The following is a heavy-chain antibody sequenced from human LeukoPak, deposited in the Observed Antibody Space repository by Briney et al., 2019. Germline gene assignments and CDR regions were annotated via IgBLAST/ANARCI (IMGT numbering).Heavy chain of an antibody. V-gene: IGHV1-18*01. CDR1: GYTLINFV. D-gene: IGHD3-22*01. J-gene: IGHJ4*02. Sequence: GASVKVSCKASGYTLINFVISWVRQAPGQGLEWMGWISAYNGNTNYAQKLQGRVTMTTDTSTSTAYMELRSLRSDDTAVYYCARLPGSSGYLPFDYWGQGTLVTVSS. CDR2: ISAYNGNT. CDR3: ARLPGSSGYLPFDY.